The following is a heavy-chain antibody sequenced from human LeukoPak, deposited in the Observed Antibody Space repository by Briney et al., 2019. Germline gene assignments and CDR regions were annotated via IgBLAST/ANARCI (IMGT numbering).Heavy chain of an antibody. CDR1: GFTFSSYW. Sequence: GGSLRLSCAASGFTFSSYWMHWVRQVPGKGLVWVSRINSDGSSTNYADPVKGRFTISRDNAKNTLYLQMNSLRAEDTALYFCAKDHGNYYFDYWGQGTLVTVSS. V-gene: IGHV3-74*01. CDR3: AKDHGNYYFDY. CDR2: INSDGSST. J-gene: IGHJ4*02. D-gene: IGHD1-7*01.